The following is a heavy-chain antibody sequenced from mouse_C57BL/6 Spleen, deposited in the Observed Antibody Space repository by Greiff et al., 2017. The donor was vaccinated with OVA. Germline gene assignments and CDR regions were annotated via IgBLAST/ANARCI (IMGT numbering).Heavy chain of an antibody. CDR3: ARKGNYDYYAMDY. Sequence: VQLKQPGAELVRPGSSVKLSCKASGYTFTSYWMHWVKQRPIQGLEWIGNIDPSDSETHYNQKFKDKATLTVDKSSSTAYMQLSSLTSEDSAVYYCARKGNYDYYAMDYWGQGTSVTVSS. J-gene: IGHJ4*01. V-gene: IGHV1-52*01. CDR1: GYTFTSYW. CDR2: IDPSDSET. D-gene: IGHD2-1*01.